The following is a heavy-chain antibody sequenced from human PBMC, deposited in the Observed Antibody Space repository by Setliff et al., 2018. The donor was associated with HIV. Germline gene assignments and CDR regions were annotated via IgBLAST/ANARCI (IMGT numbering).Heavy chain of an antibody. CDR3: ARSPNRVSGTVGCLRR. D-gene: IGHD1-26*01. J-gene: IGHJ1*01. CDR2: ICSSANT. CDR1: GDSISSGDYC. V-gene: IGHV4-61*02. Sequence: PSETLSLTCTVSGDSISSGDYCWNWIRQPAGKGLEWIGRICSSANTDYNPSLKSRVTISLYTSDNQFSLRLSSVTAADTAVFYCARSPNRVSGTVGCLRRWGRGTLVTVSS.